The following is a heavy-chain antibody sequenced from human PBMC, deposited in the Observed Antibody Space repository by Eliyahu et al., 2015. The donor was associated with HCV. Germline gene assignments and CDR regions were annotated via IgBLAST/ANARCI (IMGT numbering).Heavy chain of an antibody. V-gene: IGHV3-21*01. D-gene: IGHD6-13*01. CDR1: GFPFXSYS. CDR2: ISSSSSYI. J-gene: IGHJ5*02. CDR3: ARDLRGSSSWYRGGWNWFDP. Sequence: EVQLVESGXGLVKPGGSLRLSCAASGFPFXSYSMNWVRQAPGKGLEWVSSISSSSSYIYYADSVKGRFTISRDNAKNSLYLQMNSLRAEDTAVYYCARDLRGSSSWYRGGWNWFDPWGQGTLVTVSS.